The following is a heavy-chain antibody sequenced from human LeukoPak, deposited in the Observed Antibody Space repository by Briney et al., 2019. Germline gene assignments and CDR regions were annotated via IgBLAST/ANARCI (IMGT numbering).Heavy chain of an antibody. CDR3: ARGDCSITSCYTGY. Sequence: PGGSLRLSCAASGFTFSSYSMNWVRQAPGKGLEWVSSISSSSSYIYYADSVKGRFTISRDNAKNSLYLQMNSLRAEDTAVYYCARGDCSITSCYTGYWGQGTLVTVSS. V-gene: IGHV3-21*01. J-gene: IGHJ4*02. D-gene: IGHD2-2*02. CDR1: GFTFSSYS. CDR2: ISSSSSYI.